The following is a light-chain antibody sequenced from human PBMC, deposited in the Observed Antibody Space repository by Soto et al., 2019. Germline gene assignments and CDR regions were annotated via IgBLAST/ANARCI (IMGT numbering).Light chain of an antibody. CDR1: QGVRNN. Sequence: EVVMTQSPVTLSVSPGESATLSCRASQGVRNNLAWYQQRPGQAPRLLIFGASTRAAGIPARFSGSGSETEFTLTIRSLQSEDFAVYYCHQYKQWPLWTFGQGTKVEI. CDR2: GAS. V-gene: IGKV3-15*01. J-gene: IGKJ1*01. CDR3: HQYKQWPLWT.